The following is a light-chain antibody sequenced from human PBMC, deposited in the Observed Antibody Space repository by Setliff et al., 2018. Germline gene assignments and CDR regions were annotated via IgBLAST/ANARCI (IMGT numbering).Light chain of an antibody. CDR3: ATWDHSLRGVV. CDR1: SSNIGNDY. J-gene: IGLJ2*01. Sequence: QSVLTQPPSVSAAPRQKVTISCSGSSSNIGNDYVSWYQQLPGTAPKLLIYDDNKRPSGIPDRFSGSKSGASATLGITGLQTGDEADYYCATWDHSLRGVVFGGGTKGTVL. V-gene: IGLV1-51*01. CDR2: DDN.